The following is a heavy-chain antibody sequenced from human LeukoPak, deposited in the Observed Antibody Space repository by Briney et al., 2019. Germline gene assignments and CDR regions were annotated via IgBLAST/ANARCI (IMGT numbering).Heavy chain of an antibody. CDR2: ISGSGGST. CDR1: GFTFSSYA. CDR3: ARTPRPGIAAAGTLGY. Sequence: GGSLRLSCAASGFTFSSYAMSWVRQAPGKGLEWVSAISGSGGSTCYADSVKGRFTISRDNSKNTLYLQMNSLRAEDTAVYYCARTPRPGIAAAGTLGYWGQGTLVTVSS. V-gene: IGHV3-23*01. D-gene: IGHD6-13*01. J-gene: IGHJ4*02.